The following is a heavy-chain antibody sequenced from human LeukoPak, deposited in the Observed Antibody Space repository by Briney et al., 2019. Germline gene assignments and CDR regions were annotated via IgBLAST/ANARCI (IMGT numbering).Heavy chain of an antibody. D-gene: IGHD5-24*01. Sequence: GGSLRLSCAASGFTFSNSAMSWVRQAPGKGLEWVSSISGSGSGGSTYYADSVKGRLTISRDNSKNTLYLQMNSLRAEDTAVYDCAKSGYNRFDYWGQGTLVTVSS. V-gene: IGHV3-23*01. CDR3: AKSGYNRFDY. CDR1: GFTFSNSA. J-gene: IGHJ4*02. CDR2: ISGSGSGGST.